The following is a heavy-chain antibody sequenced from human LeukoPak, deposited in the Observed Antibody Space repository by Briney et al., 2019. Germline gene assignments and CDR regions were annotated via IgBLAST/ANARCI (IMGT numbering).Heavy chain of an antibody. Sequence: SQTPSLTCAISGDSVSSDTTAWNWIRQSPSRGLEWLGRAYYTSKWITNYAVSVRSRITVNPNTSNNQFSLQLNSVTPEDTAVYYCARLGAYAGTTVRRFRWFDPWGQGTLVTVSS. J-gene: IGHJ5*02. CDR2: AYYTSKWIT. CDR3: ARLGAYAGTTVRRFRWFDP. V-gene: IGHV6-1*01. CDR1: GDSVSSDTTA. D-gene: IGHD4-17*01.